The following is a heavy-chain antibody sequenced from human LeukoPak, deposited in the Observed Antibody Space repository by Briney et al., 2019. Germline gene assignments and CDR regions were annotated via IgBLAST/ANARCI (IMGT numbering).Heavy chain of an antibody. Sequence: SETLSLTCTVSGGSVSSGSYYWSWIRQPPGKGLEWIGYIYYSGSTNYNPSLKSRVTISEDTSKDQFSLKLSSVTAADMAVYYCASLYYYDSSGLPEYFQHWGQGTLVTVSS. CDR3: ASLYYYDSSGLPEYFQH. V-gene: IGHV4-61*01. CDR2: IYYSGST. D-gene: IGHD3-22*01. CDR1: GGSVSSGSYY. J-gene: IGHJ1*01.